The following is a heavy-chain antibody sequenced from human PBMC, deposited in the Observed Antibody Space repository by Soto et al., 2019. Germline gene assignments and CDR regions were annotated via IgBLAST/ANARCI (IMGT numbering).Heavy chain of an antibody. V-gene: IGHV1-18*01. CDR1: GYTFTSYG. J-gene: IGHJ4*02. CDR2: ISAYNGNT. Sequence: GASVKVSCKASGYTFTSYGISWVRQAPGQGLEWMGWISAYNGNTNYAQKLQGRVTMTTDTSTRTAYMELRSLRSDDTAVYYCARVARSSAILTLYYFDYWGQGTLVTVSS. D-gene: IGHD3-9*01. CDR3: ARVARSSAILTLYYFDY.